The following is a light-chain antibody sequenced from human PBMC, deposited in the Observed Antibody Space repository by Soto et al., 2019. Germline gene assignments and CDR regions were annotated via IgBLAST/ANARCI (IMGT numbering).Light chain of an antibody. V-gene: IGLV2-14*01. CDR1: SSDIGGYNF. Sequence: QSALTQPASVSGSPGQSITISCTGTSSDIGGYNFVSWYQQHTGKAPKLMIYDVSNRPSGVSNRFSGSKSGNTASLTISGLQAEDETDYYCSSHTSISTYVFGTGTKLTVL. CDR3: SSHTSISTYV. J-gene: IGLJ1*01. CDR2: DVS.